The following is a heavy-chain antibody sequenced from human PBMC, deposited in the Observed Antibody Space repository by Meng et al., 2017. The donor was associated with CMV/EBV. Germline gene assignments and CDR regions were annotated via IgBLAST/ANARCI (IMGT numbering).Heavy chain of an antibody. J-gene: IGHJ6*02. Sequence: GSLRLSCTVSGGSISSYYWSWIRQPAGKGLEWIGRIYTSGSTNYNPSLKSRVTMSVDTSKNQFSLKLSSVTAADTAVYYCARDLYDSSGYPAYGMDVWGQGTTVTV. D-gene: IGHD3-22*01. V-gene: IGHV4-4*07. CDR1: GGSISSYY. CDR2: IYTSGST. CDR3: ARDLYDSSGYPAYGMDV.